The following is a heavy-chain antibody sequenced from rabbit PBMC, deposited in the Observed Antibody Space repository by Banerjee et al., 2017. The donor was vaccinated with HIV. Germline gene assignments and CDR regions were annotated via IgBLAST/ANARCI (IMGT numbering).Heavy chain of an antibody. J-gene: IGHJ4*01. CDR3: ARDPYSGYFGGGYGLNL. D-gene: IGHD1-1*01. Sequence: QSLEESGGGLVQPEGSLTLTCTASGFSFSSSYYMCWVRQAPGKGLEWIACIYTSSGTTYYASWAKGRFTISKTSSTTVTLQMTSLTAADTATYFCARDPYSGYFGGGYGLNLWGQGTLVTVS. V-gene: IGHV1S40*01. CDR2: IYTSSGTT. CDR1: GFSFSSSYY.